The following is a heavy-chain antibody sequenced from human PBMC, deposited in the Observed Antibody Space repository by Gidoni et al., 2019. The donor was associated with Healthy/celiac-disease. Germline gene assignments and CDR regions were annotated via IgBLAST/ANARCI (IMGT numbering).Heavy chain of an antibody. CDR2: SSGSGGST. D-gene: IGHD3-10*01. J-gene: IGHJ4*02. CDR1: GFTFSSYA. V-gene: IGHV3-23*01. Sequence: EVQLLESGGGLVQPGGSLRLSCAASGFTFSSYAMSWVRQAPGKGLEWVSASSGSGGSTYYADSVKGRFTSSRDNSKNTLYLQMNSLRAEDTAVYYCAKADGYRFVGEGYWGQGTLVTVSS. CDR3: AKADGYRFVGEGY.